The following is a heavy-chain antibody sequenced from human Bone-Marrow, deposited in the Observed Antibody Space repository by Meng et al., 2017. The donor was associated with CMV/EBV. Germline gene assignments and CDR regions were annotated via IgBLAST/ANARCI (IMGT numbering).Heavy chain of an antibody. D-gene: IGHD6-6*01. J-gene: IGHJ5*02. CDR1: GFTFSSYE. CDR3: ARGVGSSSRRFDP. CDR2: ISSAGAI. Sequence: GESLKISCAAFGFTFSSYEMNWVRQAPGKGLEWVSYISSAGAIYYADSVTGRFTISRDNAKNSLYLQVNSLRAEDTAVYYCARGVGSSSRRFDPWGQGTLVTVSS. V-gene: IGHV3-48*03.